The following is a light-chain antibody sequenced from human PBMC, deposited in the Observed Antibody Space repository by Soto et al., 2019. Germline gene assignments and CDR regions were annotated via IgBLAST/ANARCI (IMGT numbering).Light chain of an antibody. CDR1: QSVRIF. CDR3: QQRGNWPLYT. Sequence: EIVLTQSPATLSLSPGERATLSCRASQSVRIFLAWYQQKPGQAPRLLIYDASNRATGIPDRFSGSGSGTDFTLTISSLEPEDFAVYYCQQRGNWPLYTFGQGQRWIS. J-gene: IGKJ2*01. V-gene: IGKV3-11*01. CDR2: DAS.